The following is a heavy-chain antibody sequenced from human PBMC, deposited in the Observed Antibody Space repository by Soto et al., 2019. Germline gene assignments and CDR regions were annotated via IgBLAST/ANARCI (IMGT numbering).Heavy chain of an antibody. Sequence: ASVKVSCKASGYTFTSYGISWVRQAPGQGLEWMGWISAYNGNTNYAQKLQGRVTMTTDTSTSTAYMELRSLRSDDTAVYYCARGSSGRYPHHNYYYSGLDVLCQGTMVLVS. CDR2: ISAYNGNT. CDR1: GYTFTSYG. D-gene: IGHD6-19*01. J-gene: IGHJ6*02. V-gene: IGHV1-18*04. CDR3: ARGSSGRYPHHNYYYSGLDV.